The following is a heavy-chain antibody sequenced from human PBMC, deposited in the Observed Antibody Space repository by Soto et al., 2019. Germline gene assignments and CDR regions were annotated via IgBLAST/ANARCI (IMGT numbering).Heavy chain of an antibody. CDR3: ARGYCSGGSCYPSGYDY. Sequence: VKVSCKASGYTFTSYYMHWVRQAPGQGLEWMGIINPSGGSTSYAQKFQGRVTMTRDTSTSTVYMELSSLRSEDTAVYYCARGYCSGGSCYPSGYDYWGQGTLVTVSS. D-gene: IGHD2-15*01. V-gene: IGHV1-46*01. CDR2: INPSGGST. CDR1: GYTFTSYY. J-gene: IGHJ4*02.